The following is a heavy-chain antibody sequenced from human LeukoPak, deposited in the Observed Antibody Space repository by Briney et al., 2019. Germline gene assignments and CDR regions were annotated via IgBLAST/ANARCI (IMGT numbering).Heavy chain of an antibody. CDR2: FDPEDGET. J-gene: IGHJ4*02. Sequence: ASVRVSCKVSGITLNDLSIQWVRQAPGKGVEWMGGFDPEDGETIYAPKFQARVTMTQDTYEDTAYMELSSLRSEDTAVYYCATDGIPGATTTLDYWGQGTLVTVSS. CDR1: GITLNDLS. D-gene: IGHD1-26*01. V-gene: IGHV1-24*01. CDR3: ATDGIPGATTTLDY.